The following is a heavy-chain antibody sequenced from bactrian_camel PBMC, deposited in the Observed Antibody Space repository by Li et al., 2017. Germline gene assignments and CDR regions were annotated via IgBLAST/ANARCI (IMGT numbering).Heavy chain of an antibody. CDR1: GGGMHVRD. D-gene: IGHD2*01. CDR3: AADRRRHGPPSLRPGDYSV. Sequence: QLVESGGGSVQAGGSLRLSCTGSGGGMHVRDMGWFRQVPGREREGVATISGGGSITYADSVKGRFTISKDNARNWLDLQMDSLEPGDTARYYCAADRRRHGPPSLRPGDYSVWGQGTQVTVS. V-gene: IGHV3S53*01. CDR2: ISGGGSI. J-gene: IGHJ4*01.